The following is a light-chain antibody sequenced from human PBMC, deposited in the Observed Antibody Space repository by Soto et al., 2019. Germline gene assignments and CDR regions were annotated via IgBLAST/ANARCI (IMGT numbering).Light chain of an antibody. J-gene: IGKJ1*01. CDR3: HQYRSSPQT. CDR1: QSVSSN. CDR2: GAS. Sequence: EIVMTQSPATLSVSPGDRATFSCRASQSVSSNLAWYQQKPGQAPRLLIYGASSRATGIPARFSGSGSGTEFTLTISSLEPEDFAMYFCHQYRSSPQTFGQGTKVDIK. V-gene: IGKV3D-15*01.